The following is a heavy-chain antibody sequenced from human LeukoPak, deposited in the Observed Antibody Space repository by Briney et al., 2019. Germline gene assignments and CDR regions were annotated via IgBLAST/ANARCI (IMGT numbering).Heavy chain of an antibody. Sequence: GRSLRLSCAASGFTFSSYGMHWVRQAPGKGLEWVAVISYDGSNKYYADSVKGRFTISRDNSKNTLYLQMNSLRAEDTAVYYCAKRFGEFFDYWGQGTLVTVSS. CDR2: ISYDGSNK. CDR3: AKRFGEFFDY. D-gene: IGHD3-10*01. CDR1: GFTFSSYG. J-gene: IGHJ4*02. V-gene: IGHV3-30*18.